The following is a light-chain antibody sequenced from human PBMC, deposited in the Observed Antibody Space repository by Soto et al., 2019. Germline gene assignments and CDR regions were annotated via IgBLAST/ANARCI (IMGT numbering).Light chain of an antibody. Sequence: QSALTQPRSVSGSPGQSVTISCTGTGSDVGFYDYVSWYQHHPGKAPKVMIFNVSQLPSGVPDRFSGSKSGNTASLTISGLKAKDEADYYSCSYASTYNWVLGAGTKLTVL. CDR1: GSDVGFYDY. CDR3: CSYASTYNWV. CDR2: NVS. V-gene: IGLV2-11*01. J-gene: IGLJ3*02.